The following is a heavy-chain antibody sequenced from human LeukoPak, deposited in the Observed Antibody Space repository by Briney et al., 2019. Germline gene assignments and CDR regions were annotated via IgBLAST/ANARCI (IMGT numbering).Heavy chain of an antibody. D-gene: IGHD3-10*01. V-gene: IGHV3-7*01. J-gene: IGHJ4*02. Sequence: NIKQDGSEKYFVDSMKRRFTISRDNSKNSLYLQMNSLRAEDTAVYYCARDNVIRGAPEFDYWGQGTLVTVSS. CDR2: IKQDGSEK. CDR3: ARDNVIRGAPEFDY.